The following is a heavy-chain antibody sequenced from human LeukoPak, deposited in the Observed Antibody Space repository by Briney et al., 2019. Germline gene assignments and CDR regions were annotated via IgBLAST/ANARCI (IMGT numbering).Heavy chain of an antibody. D-gene: IGHD3-3*01. Sequence: GGSLRLSCAASGFTFSSYGMHWVRQAPGKGLEWVAVISYDGSNKYYADSVKGRFTISRDNSKNTLFLQMNNLRAEDTAVYYCARGQRAHVEWSSYMDVWGKGTTVTVSS. J-gene: IGHJ6*03. CDR3: ARGQRAHVEWSSYMDV. CDR1: GFTFSSYG. V-gene: IGHV3-30*03. CDR2: ISYDGSNK.